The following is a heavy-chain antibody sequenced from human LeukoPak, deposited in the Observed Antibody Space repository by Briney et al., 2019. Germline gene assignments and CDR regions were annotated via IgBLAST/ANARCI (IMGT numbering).Heavy chain of an antibody. Sequence: GGSLRLSCAASGFSFSSYAMNWVRQAPGKGLEWVSYISSSLSTIYYADSVKGRFTISRDNAKNSLYLQMNSLRDEDTAVYYCARDVGGYGTKGSYFDYWGQGTLVTVSS. CDR3: ARDVGGYGTKGSYFDY. D-gene: IGHD5-12*01. CDR1: GFSFSSYA. V-gene: IGHV3-48*02. CDR2: ISSSLSTI. J-gene: IGHJ4*02.